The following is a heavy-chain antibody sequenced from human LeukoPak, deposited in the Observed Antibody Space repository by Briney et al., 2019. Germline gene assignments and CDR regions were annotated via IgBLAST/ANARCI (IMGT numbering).Heavy chain of an antibody. CDR2: IKHSGST. J-gene: IGHJ4*02. D-gene: IGHD2-2*01. V-gene: IGHV4-34*01. CDR3: ARDRGSTRPFDY. Sequence: SETLSLTCAVYGGSFSGYYWSWIRQPPGKGLEWIGEIKHSGSTNYNPFLKGRVTISVDTSKSQFSLKLSSVTAADTAVYYCARDRGSTRPFDYWGQGTLVTVSS. CDR1: GGSFSGYY.